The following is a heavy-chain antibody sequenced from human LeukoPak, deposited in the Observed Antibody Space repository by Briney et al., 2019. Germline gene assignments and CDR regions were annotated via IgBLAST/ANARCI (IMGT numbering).Heavy chain of an antibody. V-gene: IGHV3-20*04. D-gene: IGHD3/OR15-3a*01. CDR2: INWNGGST. CDR3: VRGADWTGYMTPSVDV. J-gene: IGHJ6*04. CDR1: GFTFDDYG. Sequence: GGSLRLSCAASGFTFDDYGMSWVRQAPGKGLEWVSGINWNGGSTGYADSVKGRFTVSRDNAKSTVNLQLNSLRVEDTAVYYCVRGADWTGYMTPSVDVWGKGTTVTVSS.